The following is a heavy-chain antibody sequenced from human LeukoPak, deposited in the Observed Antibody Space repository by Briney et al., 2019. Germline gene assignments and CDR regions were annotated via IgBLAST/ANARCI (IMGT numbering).Heavy chain of an antibody. CDR3: ATGGYGSGSYYNGPGYFDY. V-gene: IGHV1-69*05. CDR1: GGTFISYA. J-gene: IGHJ4*02. Sequence: SVKVSCKASGGTFISYAISWVRQAPGQGLEWMGGIIPIFGTANYAQKFQGRVTITTDESTSTAYMELSSLRSEDTAVYYCATGGYGSGSYYNGPGYFDYWGQGTLVTVSS. CDR2: IIPIFGTA. D-gene: IGHD3-10*01.